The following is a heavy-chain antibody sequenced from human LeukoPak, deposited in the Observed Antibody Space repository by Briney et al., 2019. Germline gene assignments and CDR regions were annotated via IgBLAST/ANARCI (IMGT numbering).Heavy chain of an antibody. D-gene: IGHD3-22*01. J-gene: IGHJ4*02. CDR2: ISYDGIKK. V-gene: IGHV3-30*03. CDR1: GFTFSSYC. CDR3: ARDGGYYYYIPGY. Sequence: GGSLRLSCAASGFTFSSYCMHWVRQPPGKGLEWVAVISYDGIKKYYADSVKGRFTISRDDSKNSLYLQMNSLRAEDTADFYCARDGGYYYYIPGYWGQGTLVTVSS.